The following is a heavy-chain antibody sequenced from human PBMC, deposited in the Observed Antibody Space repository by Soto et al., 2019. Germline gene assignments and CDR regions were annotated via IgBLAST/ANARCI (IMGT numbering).Heavy chain of an antibody. CDR2: IIPMFDTP. CDR1: GGTFSIDS. CDR3: ARSGGLDRDFNY. D-gene: IGHD2-15*01. Sequence: SVKVSCKASGGTFSIDSFSWVRQAPGQGLEWMGGIIPMFDTPIYAQKFQDRVTITADESTSTAYMQLSSLRSGDTAVYYCARSGGLDRDFNYWGQGSLVTVSS. J-gene: IGHJ4*02. V-gene: IGHV1-69*13.